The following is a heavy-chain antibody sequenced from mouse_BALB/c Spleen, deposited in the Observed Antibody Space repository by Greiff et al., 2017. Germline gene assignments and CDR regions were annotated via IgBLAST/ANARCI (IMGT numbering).Heavy chain of an antibody. CDR1: GYTFTSYW. CDR2: IYPGDGDT. CDR3: ARYGYYSLYAMDY. J-gene: IGHJ4*01. D-gene: IGHD2-3*01. Sequence: VQLQQSGAELARPGASVKLSCKASGYTFTSYWMQWVKQRPGQGLEWIGAIYPGDGDTRYTQKFKGKATLTADKSSSTAYMQLSSLASEDSAVYYCARYGYYSLYAMDYWGQGTSVTVSS. V-gene: IGHV1-87*01.